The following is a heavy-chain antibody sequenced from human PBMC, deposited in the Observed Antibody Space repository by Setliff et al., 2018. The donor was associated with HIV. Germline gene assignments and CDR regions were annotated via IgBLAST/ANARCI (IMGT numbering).Heavy chain of an antibody. CDR3: ARDQSDWFY. V-gene: IGHV4-59*01. D-gene: IGHD3-3*01. CDR2: IFPAGAT. J-gene: IGHJ4*02. Sequence: PSETLSLTCSVSGVSISSYYWSWIRHSPGKGLEWMGIIFPAGATTYNPSLTIPVTISVDTSKNHLFLKLTSVTTADTAVYYCARDQSDWFYWGQGTLVTVSS. CDR1: GVSISSYY.